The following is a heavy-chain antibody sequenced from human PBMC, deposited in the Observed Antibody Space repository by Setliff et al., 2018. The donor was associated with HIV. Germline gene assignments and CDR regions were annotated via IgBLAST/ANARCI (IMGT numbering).Heavy chain of an antibody. Sequence: GASVKVSCKASGYTFTDYYMHWVRQAPGQGLEWMGWINPKSGGTNTAQRFQGRISMTRDTSISTAYMELSSLRSDDAAVYYCAQNFPPGLRFLGPFSLGTWGQGTLVTVSS. CDR3: AQNFPPGLRFLGPFSLGT. CDR1: GYTFTDYY. CDR2: INPKSGGT. D-gene: IGHD3-3*01. V-gene: IGHV1-2*02. J-gene: IGHJ5*02.